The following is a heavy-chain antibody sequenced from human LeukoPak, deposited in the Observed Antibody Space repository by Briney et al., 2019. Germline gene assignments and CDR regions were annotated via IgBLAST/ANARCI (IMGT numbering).Heavy chain of an antibody. D-gene: IGHD3-3*01. J-gene: IGHJ4*02. V-gene: IGHV1-2*02. CDR1: GYTFTGYY. Sequence: ASVKVSCKASGYTFTGYYMHWVRQAPGQVLEWMGWINPNSGGTNYAQKFQGRVTMTRDTSISTAYMELSRLRSDDTAVYYCARNNQVYYDFWSGYYLDYWGQGTLVTVSS. CDR3: ARNNQVYYDFWSGYYLDY. CDR2: INPNSGGT.